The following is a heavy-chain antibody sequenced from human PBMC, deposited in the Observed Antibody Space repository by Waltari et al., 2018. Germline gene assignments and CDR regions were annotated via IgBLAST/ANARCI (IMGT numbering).Heavy chain of an antibody. CDR2: VNPDSGGT. J-gene: IGHJ4*02. D-gene: IGHD6-19*01. V-gene: IGHV1-2*02. Sequence: QVQLVQSGAEVKTPGASVKVSCQAFGYTFTDYYIHWVRQGPGQGREWMGLVNPDSGGTNYAQNLQGRVTMTRGTSITTVYMELSSLKYEDTAIYYCARGGGVTVPGFDFWGQGNLVTVSS. CDR3: ARGGGVTVPGFDF. CDR1: GYTFTDYY.